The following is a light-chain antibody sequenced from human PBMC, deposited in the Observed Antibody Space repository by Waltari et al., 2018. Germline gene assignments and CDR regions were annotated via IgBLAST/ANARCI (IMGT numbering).Light chain of an antibody. V-gene: IGLV2-14*03. J-gene: IGLJ2*01. CDR3: SSYTSSSTLVV. Sequence: QSALTQPASVSGSPGQSITISCTGTSSDVGGYNYVPWYQQHPGKAPKLIIYDLSNRPSGVATRLAGSKSGNTASLTISGLQAEDEADYYCSSYTSSSTLVVFGGGTKLTVL. CDR2: DLS. CDR1: SSDVGGYNY.